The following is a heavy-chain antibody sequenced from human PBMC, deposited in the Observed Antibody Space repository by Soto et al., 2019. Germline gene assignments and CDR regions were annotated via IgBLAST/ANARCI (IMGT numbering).Heavy chain of an antibody. J-gene: IGHJ4*02. D-gene: IGHD6-6*01. CDR1: GVALSNYA. CDR2: ISTSIDAT. Sequence: GGSLRLACAASGVALSNYAMHWVRQAPGKGLEWVSSISTSIDATYYADSVKGRFTISRDDSKNTLYLQMNSLRAEDSAVYYCAKDRTVAARNFDYWGQGTQVTVSS. V-gene: IGHV3-23*01. CDR3: AKDRTVAARNFDY.